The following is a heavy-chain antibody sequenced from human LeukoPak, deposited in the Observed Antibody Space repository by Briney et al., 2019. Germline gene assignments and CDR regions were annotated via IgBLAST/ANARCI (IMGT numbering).Heavy chain of an antibody. D-gene: IGHD6-6*01. CDR1: GFDFSKYT. J-gene: IGHJ4*02. CDR2: ISSGSSHI. V-gene: IGHV3-21*06. CDR3: ARVVFAHF. Sequence: GGSLRLSCAASGFDFSKYTMNWVRQAPGKGLEWVSSISSGSSHIYYADSMRGRFTISRDNAKSSVYLEMNNLRAEDTATYFCARVVFAHFWGRGTLVTVSS.